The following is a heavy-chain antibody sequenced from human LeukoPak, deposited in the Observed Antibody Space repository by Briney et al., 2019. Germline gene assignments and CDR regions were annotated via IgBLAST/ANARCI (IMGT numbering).Heavy chain of an antibody. Sequence: SETLSLTCTVSGGSLSSYYWSWIRQPPGKGLEWIGYIYYSGSTNYNPSLTSRVTISVDTSKNQFSLKLSSVTAADTAVYYCARAQRGYCSGGSCPPSFDYWGQGTLVTVSS. V-gene: IGHV4-59*01. CDR1: GGSLSSYY. J-gene: IGHJ4*02. CDR2: IYYSGST. D-gene: IGHD2-15*01. CDR3: ARAQRGYCSGGSCPPSFDY.